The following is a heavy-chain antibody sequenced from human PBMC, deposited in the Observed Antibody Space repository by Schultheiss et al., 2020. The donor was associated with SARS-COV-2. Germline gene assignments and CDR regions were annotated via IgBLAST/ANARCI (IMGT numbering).Heavy chain of an antibody. D-gene: IGHD3-3*01. Sequence: SETLSLTCAVYGGSFSGYYWGWIRQPPGKGLEWIGSIYYSGSTYYNPSLKSRVTISVDTSKNQFSLKLSSVTAADTAVYYCARLMITIFGVVTQTIDAFDIWGQGTMVTVSS. CDR3: ARLMITIFGVVTQTIDAFDI. CDR1: GGSFSGYY. J-gene: IGHJ3*02. CDR2: IYYSGST. V-gene: IGHV4-39*01.